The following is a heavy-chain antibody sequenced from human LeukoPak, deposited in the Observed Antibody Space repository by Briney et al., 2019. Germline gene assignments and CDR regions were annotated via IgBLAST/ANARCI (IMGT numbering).Heavy chain of an antibody. CDR3: AREIVRGVPGW. J-gene: IGHJ4*02. Sequence: SETLSLTCAVSGYSISSGYHWGWTRQSTGKGLEWIGRLYAAGNTYYSPSLERRVTISLDKSKHLFSLDLRSVTAADTAVYYCAREIVRGVPGWWGQGTLVTVSS. CDR1: GYSISSGYH. V-gene: IGHV4-38-2*02. D-gene: IGHD3-10*01. CDR2: LYAAGNT.